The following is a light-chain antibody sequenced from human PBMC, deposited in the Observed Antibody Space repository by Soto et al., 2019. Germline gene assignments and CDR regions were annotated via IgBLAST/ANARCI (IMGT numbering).Light chain of an antibody. CDR2: GVS. CDR3: QHLDK. J-gene: IGKJ2*01. CDR1: HTVVNDY. Sequence: EIVMTQSPGTVSLSPGERATLSCGASHTVVNDYLAWYQQRPGQAPRLLLYGVSRRATGIPDRFSGSGSGTDFTLTISRLEPEDFAVYYCQHLDKFGQGTKVDIK. V-gene: IGKV3-20*01.